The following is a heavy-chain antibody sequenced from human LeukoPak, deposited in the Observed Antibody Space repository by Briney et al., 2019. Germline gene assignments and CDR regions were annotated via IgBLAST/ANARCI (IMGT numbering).Heavy chain of an antibody. D-gene: IGHD3-22*01. J-gene: IGHJ4*02. V-gene: IGHV3-30*03. Sequence: PGGSLRLSCAASGFTFSNYGIHWVRQAPGKGLEWVAVISYDGNNKYYADSVKGRFTISRDNSKNTLYLQMNSLRAEDTAVYYCARDVGDSSGYLSYWGQGTLVTVSS. CDR1: GFTFSNYG. CDR2: ISYDGNNK. CDR3: ARDVGDSSGYLSY.